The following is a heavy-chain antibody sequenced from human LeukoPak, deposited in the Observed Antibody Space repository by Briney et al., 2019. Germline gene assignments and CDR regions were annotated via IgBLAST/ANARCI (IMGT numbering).Heavy chain of an antibody. J-gene: IGHJ4*02. CDR1: AFIFSGHW. Sequence: GGSLRLSCEGSAFIFSGHWMNWVRQTPGKGLEWVASIKEDGSERQYVDSVKGRFTISRDNSKNTLYLEMSSLRVEDTAIYYCAKWPEGAMDYFDYWGQGTLVTVSS. V-gene: IGHV3-7*03. CDR3: AKWPEGAMDYFDY. CDR2: IKEDGSER. D-gene: IGHD2-8*01.